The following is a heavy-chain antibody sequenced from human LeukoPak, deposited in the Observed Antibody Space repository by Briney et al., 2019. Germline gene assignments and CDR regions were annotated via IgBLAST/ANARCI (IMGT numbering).Heavy chain of an antibody. V-gene: IGHV5-51*01. J-gene: IGHJ4*02. CDR3: AGVSTPSAYDPFDF. D-gene: IGHD5-12*01. CDR1: GYSFTSHW. Sequence: GESLKISCKGSGYSFTSHWIGWVRQMPGKGLEWMGIIYPGDFDTRYSPSFQGQVTISADKSISTAYLQWSSLKASDTTMYYCAGVSTPSAYDPFDFWGQGTLVTVSS. CDR2: IYPGDFDT.